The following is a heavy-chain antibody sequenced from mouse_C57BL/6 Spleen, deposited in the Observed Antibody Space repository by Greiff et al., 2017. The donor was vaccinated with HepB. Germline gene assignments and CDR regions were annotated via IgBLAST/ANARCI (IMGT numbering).Heavy chain of an antibody. J-gene: IGHJ2*01. CDR2: IYPGDGDT. CDR3: ARVGGNDRGRFDY. V-gene: IGHV1-80*01. Sequence: LEESGAELVKPGASVKISCTASGYALSSYWMNWVQQRPGKGLEWIGQIYPGDGDTNYNGKFTGKATLTADKSSSTAYMQLSSLTSEDAAVYFCARVGGNDRGRFDYWGQGTTLTVSS. D-gene: IGHD2-2*01. CDR1: GYALSSYW.